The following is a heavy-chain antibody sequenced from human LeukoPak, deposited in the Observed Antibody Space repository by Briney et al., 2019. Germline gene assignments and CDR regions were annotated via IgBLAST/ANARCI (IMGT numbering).Heavy chain of an antibody. CDR1: GFTFSSYW. V-gene: IGHV3-7*01. CDR2: MNLDGSEK. Sequence: GGSLRLSCAASGFTFSSYWMSWVRQAPGKGLEWVANMNLDGSEKYYVDSVKGRFTISRDNAKNSLYLQMHSPRAEDTAVYYCGRDKKWLQYYYGVDVWGQGTTVIVSS. CDR3: GRDKKWLQYYYGVDV. D-gene: IGHD5-12*01. J-gene: IGHJ6*02.